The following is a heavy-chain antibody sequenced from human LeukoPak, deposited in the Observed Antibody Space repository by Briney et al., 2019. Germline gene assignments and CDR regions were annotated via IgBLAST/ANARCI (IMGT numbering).Heavy chain of an antibody. D-gene: IGHD4-17*01. V-gene: IGHV4-38-2*02. CDR3: ARGFHFGDYRRDY. Sequence: PSETLSLTCTVSGYSIGVGYYWGWIRQPPGKGLQWIASIYHSGSTYYNSSLKGRLTISVDTSKNQFSLRLTSVTAADTAVYYCARGFHFGDYRRDYWGQGTLVTVSS. CDR1: GYSIGVGYY. CDR2: IYHSGST. J-gene: IGHJ4*02.